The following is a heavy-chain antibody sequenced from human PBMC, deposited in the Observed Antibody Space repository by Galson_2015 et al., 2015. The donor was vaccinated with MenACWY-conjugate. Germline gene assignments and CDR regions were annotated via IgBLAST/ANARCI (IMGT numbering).Heavy chain of an antibody. CDR3: TTDYFGQYFFDS. Sequence: SLRLSCAASGFTFSNAWMTWVRHAPGKGLEWVGRIKSKTHSGTPDYAAPVNGRFTISRDDSRNTVYLKMNGLKAEDTGLCYCTTDYFGQYFFDSWGQGTPVTVSS. D-gene: IGHD2/OR15-2a*01. CDR2: IKSKTHSGTP. V-gene: IGHV3-15*01. CDR1: GFTFSNAW. J-gene: IGHJ4*02.